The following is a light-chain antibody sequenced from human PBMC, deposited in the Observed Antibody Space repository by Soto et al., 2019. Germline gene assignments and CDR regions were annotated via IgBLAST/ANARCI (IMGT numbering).Light chain of an antibody. Sequence: QSVLTQPPSVSGAPGQRVTISCTGSRSNIGAGYDVHWYQQFPGTAPKLLIYANTNRPSGVPDRFSGSKSGASASLAITGLQAEDEADYYCQSYDSSLNVVFGGGTQLTVL. CDR1: RSNIGAGYD. CDR2: ANT. V-gene: IGLV1-40*01. CDR3: QSYDSSLNVV. J-gene: IGLJ2*01.